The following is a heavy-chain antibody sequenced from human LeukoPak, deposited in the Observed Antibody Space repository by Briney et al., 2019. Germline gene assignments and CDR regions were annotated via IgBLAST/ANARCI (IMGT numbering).Heavy chain of an antibody. D-gene: IGHD4-11*01. CDR3: ARDATVTADGGAFDI. Sequence: SXXVSCKASGYTFTSYYMHWVRQAPGQGLEWMGIINPSGGSTSYAQKFQGRVTMTRDTSTSTVYMELSSLRSEDTAVYYCARDATVTADGGAFDIWGQGTMVTVSS. J-gene: IGHJ3*02. CDR2: INPSGGST. CDR1: GYTFTSYY. V-gene: IGHV1-46*03.